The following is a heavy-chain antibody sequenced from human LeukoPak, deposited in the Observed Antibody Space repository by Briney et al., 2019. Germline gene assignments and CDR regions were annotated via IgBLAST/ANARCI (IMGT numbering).Heavy chain of an antibody. CDR1: GGSISSGSYY. V-gene: IGHV4-61*02. CDR2: IYTSGST. Sequence: NSSETLSLTCTVSGGSISSGSYYWSWIRQPAGKGLEWIGRIYTSGSTNYNPSLKSRVTISVDTSKDQFSLKLSSVTAADTAVYYCSRSDHYYYYGMDVWGQGTMVTVSS. D-gene: IGHD6-19*01. J-gene: IGHJ6*02. CDR3: SRSDHYYYYGMDV.